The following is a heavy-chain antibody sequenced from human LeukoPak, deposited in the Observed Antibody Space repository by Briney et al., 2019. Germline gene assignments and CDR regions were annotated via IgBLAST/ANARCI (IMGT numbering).Heavy chain of an antibody. Sequence: SGTLSLTCAVSDVSIFRSNWWSWVRQPPGKGLEWIGQISPSGSTNYSPSLKSRVTISVDKSKTQFSLKLTSVTAADTAVYYCARDWGMVRGVPPFDYWGQGTLVTVSS. D-gene: IGHD3-10*01. CDR3: ARDWGMVRGVPPFDY. J-gene: IGHJ4*02. V-gene: IGHV4-4*02. CDR1: DVSIFRSNW. CDR2: ISPSGST.